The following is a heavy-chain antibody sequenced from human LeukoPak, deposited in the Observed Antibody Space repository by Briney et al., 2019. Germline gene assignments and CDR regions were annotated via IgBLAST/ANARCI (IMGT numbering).Heavy chain of an antibody. V-gene: IGHV3-53*05. J-gene: IGHJ4*02. CDR3: AKASYDSSGYALDY. Sequence: GGSLRLSCAASGFTVSSNYMSWVRQAPGKGLEWVSVIYSGGSTYYADSVKGRFTISRDNSKNTLYLQMSSLRAEDTAVYYCAKASYDSSGYALDYWGQGTLVTVSS. CDR1: GFTVSSNY. CDR2: IYSGGST. D-gene: IGHD3-22*01.